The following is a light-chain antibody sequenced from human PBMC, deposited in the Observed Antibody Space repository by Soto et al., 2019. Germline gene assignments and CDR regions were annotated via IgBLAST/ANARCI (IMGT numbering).Light chain of an antibody. CDR1: QSISSW. CDR3: QQYDNASWT. V-gene: IGKV1-5*03. CDR2: KAS. Sequence: DIQMTQSPSTLSASVGDRVIITCRASQSISSWLAWYQQKPGKAPKLLIYKASTLKSGVPSRVSGGGSGTEFTLTISSLQPDDFATYYCQQYDNASWTFGQGTKVEIK. J-gene: IGKJ1*01.